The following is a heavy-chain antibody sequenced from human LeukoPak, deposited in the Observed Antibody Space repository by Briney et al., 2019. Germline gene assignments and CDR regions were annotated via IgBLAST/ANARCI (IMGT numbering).Heavy chain of an antibody. CDR2: IFGSGDF. D-gene: IGHD1-26*01. CDR3: AREKDTGSNHAKIRYDI. J-gene: IGHJ3*02. Sequence: SSETLSLTCTVSGGSISDYYWSWIRQPPGKELEWIGWIFGSGDFNYNPSLKSRLSISVDTSNNQFSLKLTSATAADTAVYYCAREKDTGSNHAKIRYDIWGQGTMVIVSS. CDR1: GGSISDYY. V-gene: IGHV4-59*01.